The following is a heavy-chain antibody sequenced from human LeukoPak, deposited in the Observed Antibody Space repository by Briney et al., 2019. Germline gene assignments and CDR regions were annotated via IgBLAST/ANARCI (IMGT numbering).Heavy chain of an antibody. CDR1: GYTFTDYY. CDR2: INPNSGGT. D-gene: IGHD3-22*01. CDR3: ARASNIYDSSGYYYTLDY. J-gene: IGHJ4*02. V-gene: IGHV1-2*06. Sequence: ASVKVSCKASGYTFTDYYMHWVRHAPGQGLEWMGRINPNSGGTNYAQKFQGRVTMPRDTSISTAYMELSRLRSDDTAVYYGARASNIYDSSGYYYTLDYWGQGTLVTVSS.